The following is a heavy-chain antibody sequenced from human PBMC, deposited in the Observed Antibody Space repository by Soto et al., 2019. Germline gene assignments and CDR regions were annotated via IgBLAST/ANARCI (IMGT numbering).Heavy chain of an antibody. J-gene: IGHJ5*02. CDR2: INHSGST. D-gene: IGHD2-2*01. V-gene: IGHV4-34*01. Sequence: QVQLQQWGAGLLKPSETLSLTCAVYGGSFSGYYWSWIRQPPGKGLEWIGEINHSGSTKYNPSLKSRVTISVDTSKNQFSLKLSSVTAADTAVYYCARGRIVVVPAARHNWFDPWGQGTLVTVSS. CDR1: GGSFSGYY. CDR3: ARGRIVVVPAARHNWFDP.